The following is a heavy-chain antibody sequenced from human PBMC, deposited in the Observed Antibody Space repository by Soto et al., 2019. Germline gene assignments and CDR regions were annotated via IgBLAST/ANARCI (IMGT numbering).Heavy chain of an antibody. J-gene: IGHJ5*02. CDR3: ARVRVEGCSGGSCYSHLVPQSP. CDR1: GGTFNSYG. CDR2: IIPLYGTV. Sequence: SVKVSCKASGGTFNSYGISRVRQAPGQGLDWMGVIIPLYGTVNYAQKFQGRVSITADKSTSTAYMDLNSLRSDDTAVYYCARVRVEGCSGGSCYSHLVPQSPWGQGTLVTVSS. V-gene: IGHV1-69*06. D-gene: IGHD2-15*01.